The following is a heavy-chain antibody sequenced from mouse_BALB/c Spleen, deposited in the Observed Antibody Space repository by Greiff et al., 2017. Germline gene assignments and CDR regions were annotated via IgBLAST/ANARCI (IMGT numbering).Heavy chain of an antibody. J-gene: IGHJ4*01. Sequence: EVQLVESGGGLVQPGGSRKLSCAASGFTFSDYGMAWVRQAPGKGPEWVAFISNLAYSIYYADTVTGRFTISRENAKNTLYLEMSSLRSEDTAMYYCERDLYGGDMDYWGQGTSVTVSS. D-gene: IGHD1-1*02. CDR2: ISNLAYSI. CDR3: ERDLYGGDMDY. CDR1: GFTFSDYG. V-gene: IGHV5-15*02.